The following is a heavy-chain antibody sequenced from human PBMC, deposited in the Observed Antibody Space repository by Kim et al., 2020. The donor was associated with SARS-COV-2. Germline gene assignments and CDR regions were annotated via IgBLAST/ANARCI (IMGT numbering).Heavy chain of an antibody. Sequence: GGSLRLSCAASGFTFSSYGMHWVRQAPGKGLEWVAVIWYDGSNKYYADSVKGRFTISRDNSKNTLYLQMNSLRAEDTAVYYCARSGPFWSGYNHYWYFDLWGRGTLVTVSS. CDR1: GFTFSSYG. CDR3: ARSGPFWSGYNHYWYFDL. J-gene: IGHJ2*01. CDR2: IWYDGSNK. V-gene: IGHV3-33*01. D-gene: IGHD3-3*01.